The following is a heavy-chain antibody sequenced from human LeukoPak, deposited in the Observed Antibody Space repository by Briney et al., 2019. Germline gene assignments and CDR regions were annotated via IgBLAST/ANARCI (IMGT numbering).Heavy chain of an antibody. V-gene: IGHV3-21*01. CDR3: ARRDQWLAGDLYYYCYMDV. CDR1: GFTFRSYS. CDR2: ISSSSSYT. J-gene: IGHJ6*03. Sequence: GGSLRLSCEASGFTFRSYSMNWVRQAPGKGLEWVSYISSSSSYTYYADSVKGRFTISRDNAKNSLYLQMNSLSAEDTAVYYCARRDQWLAGDLYYYCYMDVWGKGTTVTVSS. D-gene: IGHD6-19*01.